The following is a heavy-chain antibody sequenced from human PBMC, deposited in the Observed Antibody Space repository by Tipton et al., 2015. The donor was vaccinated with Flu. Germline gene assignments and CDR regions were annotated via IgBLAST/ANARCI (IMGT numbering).Heavy chain of an antibody. CDR1: GGFVSSYF. CDR2: YYYSGST. J-gene: IGHJ5*02. CDR3: ARACGSGGNRWFDP. Sequence: GLVKPSETLSLTCTVSGGFVSSYFWTWIRQAPGKGLEWIGSYYYSGSTYYNPSLNSRVTISLDTSKNQFSLKLSSVTAADTAVYYCARACGSGGNRWFDPWGQGALVTVSS. V-gene: IGHV4-59*02. D-gene: IGHD2-15*01.